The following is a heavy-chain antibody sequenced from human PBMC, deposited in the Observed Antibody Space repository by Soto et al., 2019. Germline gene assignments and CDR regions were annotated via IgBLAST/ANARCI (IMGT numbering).Heavy chain of an antibody. CDR1: GFGFTSHA. CDR2: ISGNGVTT. J-gene: IGHJ4*02. V-gene: IGHV3-23*01. D-gene: IGHD2-21*01. Sequence: EVQLLESGGGLVQPGGSLRLSCAASGFGFTSHAMGWVRQAPGKGLEWVSLISGNGVTTYYADSMKGRVAISRDNAKNTVYFEMNSLRGEDTAVYYCVKGLWGLFRYFDYWGQGTLVTVSS. CDR3: VKGLWGLFRYFDY.